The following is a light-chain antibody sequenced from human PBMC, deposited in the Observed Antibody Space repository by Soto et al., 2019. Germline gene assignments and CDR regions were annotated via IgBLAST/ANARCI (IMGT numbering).Light chain of an antibody. J-gene: IGLJ2*01. CDR3: SSYAGSNILV. CDR1: SSDVGGYNY. V-gene: IGLV2-8*01. Sequence: QSALTQPPSASGSPGQSITISCTGTSSDVGGYNYVSWYQQHPGSAPKLIIHEVNKRPSGVPDRFSGSKSGNTASLTVTGLQAEDEAAYYCSSYAGSNILVFGEGTKLTVL. CDR2: EVN.